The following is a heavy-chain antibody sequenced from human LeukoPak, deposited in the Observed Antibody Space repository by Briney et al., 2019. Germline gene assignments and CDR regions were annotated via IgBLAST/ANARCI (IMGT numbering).Heavy chain of an antibody. CDR1: GGSISSYY. V-gene: IGHV4-59*01. J-gene: IGHJ5*02. D-gene: IGHD6-25*01. CDR2: IYYSGST. Sequence: SETLSLTCTVSGGSISSYYWSWIRQPPGKGLEWIGYIYYSGSTNYNPSLKSRVTIPVDTSKNQFFLKLSSVTAADTAVYYCARTSHPADNWFDPWGQGTLVTVSS. CDR3: ARTSHPADNWFDP.